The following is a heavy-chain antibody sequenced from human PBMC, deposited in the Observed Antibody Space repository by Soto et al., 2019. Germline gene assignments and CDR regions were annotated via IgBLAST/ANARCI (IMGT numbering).Heavy chain of an antibody. J-gene: IGHJ4*02. D-gene: IGHD3-22*01. CDR3: AKDRVPHYYYDSSGTSH. CDR2: ISYDGSNK. V-gene: IGHV3-30*04. Sequence: GGSLRLSCAASGFTFSSYAMHWVRQAPGKGLEWVAVISYDGSNKYYADSVKGRFTISRDNSKNTLYLQMNSLRAEDTAVYYCAKDRVPHYYYDSSGTSHWGQGTLVTVSS. CDR1: GFTFSSYA.